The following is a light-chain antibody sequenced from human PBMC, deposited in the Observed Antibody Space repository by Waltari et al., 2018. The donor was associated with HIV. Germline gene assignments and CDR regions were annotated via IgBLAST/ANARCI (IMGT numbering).Light chain of an antibody. CDR1: QSVSSSY. CDR2: GAS. J-gene: IGKJ1*01. Sequence: EIVLTQSPGTLSLSPGERATLSCRASQSVSSSYLAWYQQKSGQAPRLLIYGASSRATGIPDRFSGSGSGTEFTITIARLEPEDFAVYYCQQSETFGQGTRVEIK. V-gene: IGKV3-20*01. CDR3: QQSET.